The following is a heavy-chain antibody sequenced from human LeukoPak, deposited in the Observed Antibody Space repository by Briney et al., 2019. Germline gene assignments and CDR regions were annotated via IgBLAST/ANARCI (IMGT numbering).Heavy chain of an antibody. J-gene: IGHJ6*03. CDR1: GYTFTGYY. CDR2: INPNSGVT. D-gene: IGHD3-3*02. V-gene: IGHV1-2*02. CDR3: ARGIRSSTFPDYYYYMDV. Sequence: ASVTVSCKASGYTFTGYYLHWVRQAPGQGLEWMGWINPNSGVTNFAQKFQGRVTMTRVTSISSAYMELSSLRSDDTAVYYCARGIRSSTFPDYYYYMDVWGKGTTVTVSS.